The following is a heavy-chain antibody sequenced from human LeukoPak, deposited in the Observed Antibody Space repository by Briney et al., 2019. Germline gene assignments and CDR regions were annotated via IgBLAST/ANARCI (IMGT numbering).Heavy chain of an antibody. CDR1: GYSFTTNW. D-gene: IGHD2-2*01. V-gene: IGHV5-51*01. Sequence: PGESLKISCKGSGYSFTTNWIGWVRQMPGKGLEWMGIIYPGDSDTRYSPSFQGQVTISADKSISTAYLQWSSLKASDTAMYYCGRLGESTSTAFDIWGQGTMVTVSS. CDR2: IYPGDSDT. CDR3: GRLGESTSTAFDI. J-gene: IGHJ3*02.